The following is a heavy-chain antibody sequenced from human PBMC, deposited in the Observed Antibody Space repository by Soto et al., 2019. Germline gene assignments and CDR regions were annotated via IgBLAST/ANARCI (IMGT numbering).Heavy chain of an antibody. Sequence: GGSLRLSCAASGFPCSSYAMSWVRQAPGKGLEWVSAISGSGGSTYYADSVKGRFTISRDNSKNTLYLQMNSLRAEDTAVYYCARSVAGLDYWGQGTLVTVSS. D-gene: IGHD6-19*01. CDR2: ISGSGGST. CDR3: ARSVAGLDY. J-gene: IGHJ4*02. V-gene: IGHV3-23*01. CDR1: GFPCSSYA.